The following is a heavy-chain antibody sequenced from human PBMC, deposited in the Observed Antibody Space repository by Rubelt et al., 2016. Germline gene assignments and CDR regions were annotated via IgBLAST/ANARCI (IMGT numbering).Heavy chain of an antibody. CDR3: ARVLGTTRRFDP. Sequence: EVQLLESGGGLVQPGGSLRLSCAASGFTFSSYAMSWVRQAPGKGLEWVSAISSGGSTYYADSVKGRFTISRDNSKNTLYLQMNSLRAEDTAVYYCARVLGTTRRFDPWGQGTLVTVSS. V-gene: IGHV3-23*01. J-gene: IGHJ5*02. CDR1: GFTFSSYA. CDR2: ISSGGST. D-gene: IGHD7-27*01.